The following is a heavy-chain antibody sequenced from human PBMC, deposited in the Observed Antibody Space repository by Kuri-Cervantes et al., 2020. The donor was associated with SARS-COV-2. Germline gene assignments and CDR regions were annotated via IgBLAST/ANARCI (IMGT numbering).Heavy chain of an antibody. CDR1: GYNLNNYG. Sequence: GESLKISGAASGYNLNNYGVHWVRQAPGKGLEWVSLISYEGSIQSYADSVKGRFTVSKDNSKNTVYLQMNSLTTGGTAVYYCAKSRGPLHLSRYFSILDPWGQGTLVTVSS. D-gene: IGHD3-9*01. J-gene: IGHJ5*01. CDR2: ISYEGSIQ. V-gene: IGHV3-30*18. CDR3: AKSRGPLHLSRYFSILDP.